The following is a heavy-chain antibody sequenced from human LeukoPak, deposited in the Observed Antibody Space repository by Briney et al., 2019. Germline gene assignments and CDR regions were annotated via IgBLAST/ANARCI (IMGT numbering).Heavy chain of an antibody. CDR1: GYTFTSYY. J-gene: IGHJ4*02. CDR2: INPNSGGT. CDR3: AREKFTYGGSSVGF. Sequence: ASVKVSCKASGYTFTSYYMHWVRQAPGQGLEWMGWINPNSGGTNYAQKFQGRVTMTRDTSISTAYMELSRLRSDDTAVYYCAREKFTYGGSSVGFWGQGSLVTVSS. V-gene: IGHV1-2*02. D-gene: IGHD4-23*01.